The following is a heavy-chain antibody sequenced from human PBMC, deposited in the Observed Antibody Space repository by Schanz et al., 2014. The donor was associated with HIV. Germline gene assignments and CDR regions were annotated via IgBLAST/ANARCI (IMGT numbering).Heavy chain of an antibody. V-gene: IGHV3-30*03. Sequence: QVQLVESGGGVVQPGRSLRLSCAASGFTFNNYGIHWVRQAPGKGLEWMGVKSYDGRNKYYADSVKGRFTISRDNSKNTLSLQMKSLRAEDTAMYYCARDRHYYDSKYLGKGNYYYYYGMDVWGQGTTVTVSS. J-gene: IGHJ6*02. CDR2: KSYDGRNK. CDR3: ARDRHYYDSKYLGKGNYYYYYGMDV. D-gene: IGHD3-22*01. CDR1: GFTFNNYG.